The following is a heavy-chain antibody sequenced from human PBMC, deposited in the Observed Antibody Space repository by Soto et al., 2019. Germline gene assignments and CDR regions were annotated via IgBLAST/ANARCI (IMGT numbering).Heavy chain of an antibody. V-gene: IGHV4-4*02. J-gene: IGHJ5*01. CDR2: IFHSGAT. D-gene: IGHD6-19*01. CDR1: GDSISIFHW. Sequence: QVQLQESGPGLVKPSGTLSLTCAVSGDSISIFHWWHWLRQSPGRGLEWIGEIFHSGATTYNPSRESRVTIPAVKSTNQFSLELTSVTAANTPVSYRARDGGQWRQSGGGWFDSWGQGIRVIVSS. CDR3: ARDGGQWRQSGGGWFDS.